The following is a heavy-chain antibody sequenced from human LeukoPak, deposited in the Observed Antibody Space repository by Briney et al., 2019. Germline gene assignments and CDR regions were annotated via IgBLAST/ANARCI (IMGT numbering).Heavy chain of an antibody. CDR2: INHSGTST. D-gene: IGHD6-19*01. CDR3: ARASSSSREPPYYFDY. Sequence: SETLSLTCAVYGGSFSDYHWNWIRQPPGKGLEWIGEINHSGTSTNYNPSLKGRVTISADTSKNQLSLKLSSVTGADTAVYYCARASSSSREPPYYFDYWGQGTLVTVSS. V-gene: IGHV4-34*01. J-gene: IGHJ4*02. CDR1: GGSFSDYH.